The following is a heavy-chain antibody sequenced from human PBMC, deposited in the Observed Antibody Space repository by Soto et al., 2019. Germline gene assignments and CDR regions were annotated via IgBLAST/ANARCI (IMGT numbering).Heavy chain of an antibody. D-gene: IGHD3-16*02. V-gene: IGHV3-49*03. J-gene: IGHJ4*02. Sequence: PGGSLRLSCTASGFTFGDYAMSWFRQAPGKGLEWVGFIRSKAYGGTTEYAASVKGRFTISRDDSKSIAYLQMNSLKTEDTAVYYCTRGRSYDYIWGSYRYMDYCGQGTLVTVSS. CDR3: TRGRSYDYIWGSYRYMDY. CDR1: GFTFGDYA. CDR2: IRSKAYGGTT.